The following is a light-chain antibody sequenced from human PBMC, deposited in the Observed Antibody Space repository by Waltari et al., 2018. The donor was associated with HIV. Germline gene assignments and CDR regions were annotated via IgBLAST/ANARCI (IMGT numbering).Light chain of an antibody. Sequence: QSALTQPASVSGSPGQSITIPCTGTSRDVGGYNYVSGYQQHPGKAPKRMIYAVSKRPSGVSNRFSGSKSGNTASLTISGLQAEDEADYYCCSYAGSSTLVFGGGTKLTVL. CDR3: CSYAGSSTLV. CDR2: AVS. V-gene: IGLV2-23*02. J-gene: IGLJ3*02. CDR1: SRDVGGYNY.